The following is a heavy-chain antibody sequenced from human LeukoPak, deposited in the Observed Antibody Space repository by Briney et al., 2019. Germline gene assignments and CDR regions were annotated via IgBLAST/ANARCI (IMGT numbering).Heavy chain of an antibody. D-gene: IGHD3-16*02. V-gene: IGHV3-30*04. CDR3: AKLGFYDYVWGSYRYTYPFDY. Sequence: GGSLRLSCAASGFTFSSYAMHWVRQAPGKGLEWVAVISYDGSNKYYADSVKGRFTISRDNSKNTLYLQMNSLRAEDTAVYYCAKLGFYDYVWGSYRYTYPFDYWGQGTLVTVSS. CDR1: GFTFSSYA. CDR2: ISYDGSNK. J-gene: IGHJ4*02.